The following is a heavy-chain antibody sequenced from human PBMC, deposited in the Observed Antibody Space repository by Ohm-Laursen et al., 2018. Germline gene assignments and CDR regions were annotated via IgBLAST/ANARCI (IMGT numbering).Heavy chain of an antibody. Sequence: GASVKVSCKTSGYRFTANYMHWVRQAPGQGLEWMGIINPSGGSTSYAQKFQGRVTMTRDTSISTAYMELSRLRSDDTAVYYCAPVVREAGGSYGYWGQGTLVTVSS. V-gene: IGHV1-46*01. CDR2: INPSGGST. CDR1: GYRFTANY. CDR3: APVVREAGGSYGY. J-gene: IGHJ4*02. D-gene: IGHD1-26*01.